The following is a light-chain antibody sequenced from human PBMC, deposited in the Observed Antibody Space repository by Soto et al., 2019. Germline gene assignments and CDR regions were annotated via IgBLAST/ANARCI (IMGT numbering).Light chain of an antibody. Sequence: EIVLTQSPATLSLSPGERATLSCRASQSVSSYLAWYQQKPGQAPRLLIYDASNRATGIPARFSGSGSGTDFTLTISSREPEDFAVYYCQQRSNWRRTFGQGTKLEI. CDR2: DAS. V-gene: IGKV3-11*01. J-gene: IGKJ2*01. CDR3: QQRSNWRRT. CDR1: QSVSSY.